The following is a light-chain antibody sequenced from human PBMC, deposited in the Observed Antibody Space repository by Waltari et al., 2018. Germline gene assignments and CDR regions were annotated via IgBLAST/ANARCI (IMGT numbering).Light chain of an antibody. CDR1: SSDVGAYNF. J-gene: IGLJ3*02. V-gene: IGLV2-14*01. Sequence: QSALTQPASVSGSPGQSITISCTGTSSDVGAYNFVSWYQQHPGKAPKLMIYDVSNRPSGVSSRFSGSKSGNTASLTISGLQAEDEADYYCSSYTSSSTLWVFGGGTKLTIL. CDR2: DVS. CDR3: SSYTSSSTLWV.